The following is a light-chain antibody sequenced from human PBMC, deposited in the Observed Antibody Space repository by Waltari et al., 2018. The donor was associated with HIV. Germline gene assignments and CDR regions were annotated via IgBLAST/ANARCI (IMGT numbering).Light chain of an antibody. J-gene: IGLJ1*01. CDR3: HSRDTNSDHYV. CDR2: GAN. V-gene: IGLV3-19*01. Sequence: SSELTQDPVVSVALGQTINITCQGDSLRSFLANWYQQRPGQAPVLVVYGANRRPSGIPDRFSASNSGNTSSLIISDSQAVDEADYYCHSRDTNSDHYVFGGGTRVIV. CDR1: SLRSFL.